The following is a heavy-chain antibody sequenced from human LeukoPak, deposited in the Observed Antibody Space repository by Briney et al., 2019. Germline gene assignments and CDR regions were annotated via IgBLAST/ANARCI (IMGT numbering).Heavy chain of an antibody. CDR3: VRDLDWGAFDV. V-gene: IGHV3-30*04. CDR1: GFTFSSYA. J-gene: IGHJ3*01. Sequence: GSLRLSCAASGFTFSSYAMHWARQAPGKGLEWVALISYDGSINDYADSVMGRFTISRDNRKSTVSLQMNSLRAEDTALYYCVRDLDWGAFDVWGQGRMVTVSS. D-gene: IGHD3/OR15-3a*01. CDR2: ISYDGSIN.